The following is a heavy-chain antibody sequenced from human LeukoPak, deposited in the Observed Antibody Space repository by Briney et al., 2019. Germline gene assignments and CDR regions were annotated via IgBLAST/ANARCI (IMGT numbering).Heavy chain of an antibody. CDR1: GGSFSGYY. J-gene: IGHJ2*01. Sequence: SETLSLTCAVYGGSFSGYYWSWIRQPPGKGLEWIGEINHSGSTNYNPSLKSRVTISVDTSKNQFSLKLNSVTPEDTAVYYCARDRYCSGGSCYSKGRGYFDLWGRGTLVTVSS. CDR3: ARDRYCSGGSCYSKGRGYFDL. V-gene: IGHV4-34*01. CDR2: INHSGST. D-gene: IGHD2-15*01.